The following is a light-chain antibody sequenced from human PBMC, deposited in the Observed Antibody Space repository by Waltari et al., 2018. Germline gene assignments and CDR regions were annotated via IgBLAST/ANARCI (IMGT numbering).Light chain of an antibody. CDR2: WGS. Sequence: DIVMTQSPLSLPVSPGEPASISCRSSQSLLHRTGHNDFDWYLQQPGQSPQLLIYWGSNRVSGVPDRLSGSGSGTDFTLKISRVEAEDVGVYYCMQALQTPLTFGGGTKVEIK. J-gene: IGKJ4*01. CDR3: MQALQTPLT. CDR1: QSLLHRTGHND. V-gene: IGKV2-28*01.